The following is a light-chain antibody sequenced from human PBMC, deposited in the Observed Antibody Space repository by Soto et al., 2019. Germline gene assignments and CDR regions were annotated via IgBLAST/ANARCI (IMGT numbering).Light chain of an antibody. Sequence: QSALTQPRSVSGSPGQSVTISCTGTSSDVGGYNYVSWYQQHPGKAPKLMIYDVSKRPSGVPDRFSGSKSGNTASLTISGLQAEDDADYFCCSYAGRYTYVFGTGTKLTVL. CDR3: CSYAGRYTYV. J-gene: IGLJ1*01. CDR2: DVS. CDR1: SSDVGGYNY. V-gene: IGLV2-11*01.